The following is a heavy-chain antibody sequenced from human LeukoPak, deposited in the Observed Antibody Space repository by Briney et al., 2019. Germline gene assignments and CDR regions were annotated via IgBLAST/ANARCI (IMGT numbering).Heavy chain of an antibody. CDR3: AREVHYYGSGTYFFWFDP. Sequence: SQTLSLTHAVSCGSINSGSYSWSWLRQPRGKGLEWLGYIYYSGNIKYNLSLETRITMAIDTSNNQVSLNLTSVTPGDTAIYYCAREVHYYGSGTYFFWFDPWGQGTLVTVSS. CDR1: CGSINSGSYS. J-gene: IGHJ5*02. CDR2: IYYSGNI. D-gene: IGHD3-10*01. V-gene: IGHV4-30-4*07.